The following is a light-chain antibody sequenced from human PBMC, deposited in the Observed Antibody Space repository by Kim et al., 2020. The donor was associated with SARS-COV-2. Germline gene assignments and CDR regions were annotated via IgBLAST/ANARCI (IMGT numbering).Light chain of an antibody. Sequence: SYELTQPPSVSVSPGQTASITCSGDKLGDKYACWYQQKPGQSPVLVIYQDSKRPSGIPERSSGSNSGNTATLPISGTQAMDEADYYCQAWDSSTVVFCGG. CDR1: KLGDKY. CDR3: QAWDSSTVV. J-gene: IGLJ2*01. CDR2: QDS. V-gene: IGLV3-1*01.